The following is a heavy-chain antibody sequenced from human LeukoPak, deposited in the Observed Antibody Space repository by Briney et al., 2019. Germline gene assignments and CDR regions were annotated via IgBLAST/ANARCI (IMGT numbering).Heavy chain of an antibody. CDR2: IYYSGTT. D-gene: IGHD1-26*01. CDR3: ARGNGNYIDN. Sequence: SETLSLTCTVSGGSISSDYWSWIRQPPGKGLEWIGYIYYSGTTNYNPSLKSRVTISVDGSKNRFSLKLSSLTAADTAVYFCARGNGNYIDNWGQGTLVTVSS. J-gene: IGHJ4*02. CDR1: GGSISSDY. V-gene: IGHV4-59*01.